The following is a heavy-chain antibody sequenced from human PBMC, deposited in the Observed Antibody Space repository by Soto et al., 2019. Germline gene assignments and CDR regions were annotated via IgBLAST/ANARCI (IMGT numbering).Heavy chain of an antibody. D-gene: IGHD3-22*01. Sequence: GGSLRLSCAASEFTFSSYAMSWVRQAPGKGLEWVSAISGSGGSTYYADSVKGRFTISRDNSKNTLYLQMNSLRAEDTAVYYCAKVRDSSGYYFDYWGQGTLVTVSS. V-gene: IGHV3-23*01. J-gene: IGHJ4*02. CDR3: AKVRDSSGYYFDY. CDR1: EFTFSSYA. CDR2: ISGSGGST.